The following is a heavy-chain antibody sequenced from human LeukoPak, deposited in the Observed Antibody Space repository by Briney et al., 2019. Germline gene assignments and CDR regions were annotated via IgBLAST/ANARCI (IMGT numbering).Heavy chain of an antibody. J-gene: IGHJ4*02. CDR2: IRYDGNDQ. V-gene: IGHV3-30*02. D-gene: IGHD4-17*01. CDR1: GFTFSRYG. CDR3: AKRPSDYGDYVTYFDY. Sequence: PGGSLRLSCAGSGFTFSRYGMHWVRQAPGKGLEWVALIRYDGNDQWYADSVKGRFTISRDNSKDTLYLQMNSLRDEDTAVYYCAKRPSDYGDYVTYFDYWGQGTLVTVSS.